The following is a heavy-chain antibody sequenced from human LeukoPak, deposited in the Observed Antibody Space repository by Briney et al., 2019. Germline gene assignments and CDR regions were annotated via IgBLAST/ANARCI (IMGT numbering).Heavy chain of an antibody. J-gene: IGHJ4*02. V-gene: IGHV1-69*13. CDR3: ARDSALAVAVRFDY. CDR2: IIPIFGTA. D-gene: IGHD6-19*01. Sequence: SVTVSCKASGGTFSSYAISWVRQAPGQGLEWMGGIIPIFGTANYAQKFQGRVTITADESTSTAYMELSSLRSEDTAVYYCARDSALAVAVRFDYWGQGTLVTVSS. CDR1: GGTFSSYA.